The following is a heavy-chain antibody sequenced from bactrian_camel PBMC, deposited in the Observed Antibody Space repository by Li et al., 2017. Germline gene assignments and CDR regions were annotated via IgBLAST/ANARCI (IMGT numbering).Heavy chain of an antibody. V-gene: IGHV3S53*01. Sequence: HVQLVESGGGSVQPGGSLRLSCAASGVSFSASCMGWFRQAPGKEREAVATINNEGAITMADSLEGRFAISKDITELTLFLHMNSLKPEDTAMYYCAADVRWGCHSGSWLSAQRHNPDFGYWGQGTQVTVS. CDR3: AADVRWGCHSGSWLSAQRHNPDFGY. D-gene: IGHD3*01. CDR1: GVSFSASC. CDR2: INNEGAI. J-gene: IGHJ6*01.